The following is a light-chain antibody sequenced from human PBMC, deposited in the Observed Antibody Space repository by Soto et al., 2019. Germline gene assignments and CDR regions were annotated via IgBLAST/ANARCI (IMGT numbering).Light chain of an antibody. CDR1: QGINSY. J-gene: IGKJ5*01. Sequence: DMQLTPSPSFLSASVGDRVTITCSASQGINSYLAWYQQKPGKAPKLLIYAASTLQSGVPSRFSGSGSGTEFTLTISSLQPEDFATYYCQQLKSKLITLGQGTRMEIK. V-gene: IGKV1-9*01. CDR3: QQLKSKLIT. CDR2: AAS.